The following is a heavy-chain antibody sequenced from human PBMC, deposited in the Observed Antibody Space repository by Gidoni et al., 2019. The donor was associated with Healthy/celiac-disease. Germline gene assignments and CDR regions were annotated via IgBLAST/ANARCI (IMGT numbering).Heavy chain of an antibody. Sequence: QVQLVQSGAEVKKPGASVKVSCKAYVYTCPSYDINWVRHATGQGLEWMGLMNPNSGNTGYAQNVQGRVTMTRNTSISTAYMELSSLRSEDTAVYYCARGMIVAGGVDYWGQGTLVTVSS. CDR3: ARGMIVAGGVDY. J-gene: IGHJ4*02. D-gene: IGHD3-22*01. CDR1: VYTCPSYD. CDR2: MNPNSGNT. V-gene: IGHV1-8*01.